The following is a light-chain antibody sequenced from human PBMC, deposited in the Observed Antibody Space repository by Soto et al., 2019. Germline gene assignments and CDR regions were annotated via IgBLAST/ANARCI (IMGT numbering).Light chain of an antibody. Sequence: QSALTQPASVPGSPGQSITISCTGTSSDVGGYNYVSWLQQHPGKVPKLIIYDVSSRPSGVSNRFSGSKSGNTASLTISGLQAEDEADYYCTSYTSSNTHVFGGGTKVTVL. CDR2: DVS. J-gene: IGLJ1*01. CDR1: SSDVGGYNY. V-gene: IGLV2-14*01. CDR3: TSYTSSNTHV.